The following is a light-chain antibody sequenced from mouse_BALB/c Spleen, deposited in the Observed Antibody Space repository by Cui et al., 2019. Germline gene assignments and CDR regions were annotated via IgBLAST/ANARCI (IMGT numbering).Light chain of an antibody. CDR2: NAK. V-gene: IGKV12-44*01. Sequence: DIQLTQSPASLSASVGETATITCRASENIYSYLAWYQQKQGKSPQLLVYNAKTLAEGVPSRFSGSGSGTQFSLKINSLQPEDFGSYYCQHHYGTPLTFGAGTKLELK. CDR1: ENIYSY. J-gene: IGKJ5*01. CDR3: QHHYGTPLT.